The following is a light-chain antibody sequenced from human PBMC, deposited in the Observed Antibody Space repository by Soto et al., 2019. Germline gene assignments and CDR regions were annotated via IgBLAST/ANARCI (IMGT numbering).Light chain of an antibody. CDR2: EVS. V-gene: IGLV2-14*01. CDR3: SSYTTSNTPLYV. J-gene: IGLJ1*01. Sequence: LTQPASVSGSPGQSITISCTGTNSDTAGYNYVSWYQQHPGKAPKLMIYEVSNRPSGVSNRFSGSQSGNTASLTISGLQAEDEANYYCSSYTTSNTPLYVFGTGTKVTVL. CDR1: NSDTAGYNY.